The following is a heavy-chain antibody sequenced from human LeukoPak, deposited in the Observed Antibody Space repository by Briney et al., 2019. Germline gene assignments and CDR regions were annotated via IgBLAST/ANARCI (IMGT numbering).Heavy chain of an antibody. CDR3: ASAVVTRNYYYYYGMDV. CDR2: ISYDGSNK. D-gene: IGHD4-23*01. Sequence: PGGSLRLSCAASGFTFSSYAMSWVRQAPGKGLEWVAVISYDGSNKYYADSVKGRFTISRDNSKNTLYLQMNSLRAEDTAVYYCASAVVTRNYYYYYGMDVWGQGTTVTVSS. J-gene: IGHJ6*02. CDR1: GFTFSSYA. V-gene: IGHV3-30-3*01.